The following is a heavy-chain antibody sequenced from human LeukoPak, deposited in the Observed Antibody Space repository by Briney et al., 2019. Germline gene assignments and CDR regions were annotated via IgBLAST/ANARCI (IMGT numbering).Heavy chain of an antibody. Sequence: PGGSLRLSCAASGFTFSSYAMHWVRQAPGKGLEYVSAISSNGGSTYYANSVMGRFAISRDNSKNTLYLQMGSLRAEDTAVYYCAKRGRNGGKDHDAFDIWGQGTMVTVSS. V-gene: IGHV3-64*01. CDR3: AKRGRNGGKDHDAFDI. CDR2: ISSNGGST. CDR1: GFTFSSYA. J-gene: IGHJ3*02. D-gene: IGHD4-23*01.